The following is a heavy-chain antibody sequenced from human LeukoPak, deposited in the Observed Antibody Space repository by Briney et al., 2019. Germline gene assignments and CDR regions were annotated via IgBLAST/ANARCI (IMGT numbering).Heavy chain of an antibody. J-gene: IGHJ4*02. D-gene: IGHD5-24*01. CDR2: ISWNSATI. Sequence: GGSLRLSCAASGFTFDDYAMHRVRQTPGKGLEWVSHISWNSATIEYADSVKGRFTISRDNAKNSLYLQMNSLRAEDTALYYCAKDGDHEDFDYWGQGTLVTVSS. CDR3: AKDGDHEDFDY. CDR1: GFTFDDYA. V-gene: IGHV3-9*01.